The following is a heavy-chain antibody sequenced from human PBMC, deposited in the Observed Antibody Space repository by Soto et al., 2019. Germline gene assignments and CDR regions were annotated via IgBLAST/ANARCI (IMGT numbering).Heavy chain of an antibody. V-gene: IGHV1-2*02. D-gene: IGHD3-3*01. CDR3: ARGGGVGVAGSADFDM. J-gene: IGHJ3*02. CDR2: INPATGAA. CDR1: GYPVTAYY. Sequence: QLHLVQSGAVVKKPGASVTVSCSASGYPVTAYYMHWVRQAPGRGLEWMGGINPATGAAKYTQTFQGRVTMTRDTSTSTACMELSGLTSEDTAVFYCARGGGVGVAGSADFDMWGQGTLVTVSS.